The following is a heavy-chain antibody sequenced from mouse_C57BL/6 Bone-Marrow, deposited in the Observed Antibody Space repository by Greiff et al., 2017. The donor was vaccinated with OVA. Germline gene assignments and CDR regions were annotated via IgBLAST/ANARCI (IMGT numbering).Heavy chain of an antibody. V-gene: IGHV1-55*01. CDR3: ARDELAGAY. J-gene: IGHJ3*01. Sequence: QVHVKQSGAELVKPGASVKMSCKASGYTFTSYWITWVKQRPGQGLEWIGDIYPGSGSTNYNEKFKSKATLTVDTSSSTAYMQLSSLTSEDSAVYYCARDELAGAYWGQGTLVTVSA. CDR1: GYTFTSYW. CDR2: IYPGSGST.